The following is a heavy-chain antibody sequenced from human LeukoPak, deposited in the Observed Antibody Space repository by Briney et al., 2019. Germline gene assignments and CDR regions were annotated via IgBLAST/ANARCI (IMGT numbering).Heavy chain of an antibody. CDR1: GGSFSGYC. J-gene: IGHJ4*02. CDR2: INHSGST. Sequence: PSETLSLTCAVYGGSFSGYCWSWIRQPPGKGLEWIGEINHSGSTNYNPSLKSRVTISVDTSKNQFSLKLSSVTAADTAVYYCARGEVAASFDYWRQGTLVTVSS. V-gene: IGHV4-34*01. D-gene: IGHD6-6*01. CDR3: ARGEVAASFDY.